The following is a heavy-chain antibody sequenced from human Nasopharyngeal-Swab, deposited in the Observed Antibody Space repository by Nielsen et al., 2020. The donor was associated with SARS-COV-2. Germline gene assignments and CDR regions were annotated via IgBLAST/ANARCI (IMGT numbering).Heavy chain of an antibody. CDR1: GFTFSSYW. CDR2: INSDGSST. V-gene: IGHV3-74*01. Sequence: GGSLRLSCAASGFTFSSYWMHWVRQAPGKGLVWVSRINSDGSSTYYADSVKGRFTISRDNSKNTLYLQMNSLRAEDTAVYYCAKDVVRGVRFYWGQGTLVTVSS. D-gene: IGHD3-10*01. J-gene: IGHJ4*02. CDR3: AKDVVRGVRFY.